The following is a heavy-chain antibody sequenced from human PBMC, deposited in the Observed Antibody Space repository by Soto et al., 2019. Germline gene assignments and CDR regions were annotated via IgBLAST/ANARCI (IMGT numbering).Heavy chain of an antibody. Sequence: GSCLRLCSSSCGVPFSTYDMSAVLHNTGKGLEWVSTIGDSSDNTFYADSVRGRFTISRDNSKNTLYLQMNSLRAEDTAMYYCAKDLTGNSGQGHLCEYLGKGVPVTVSS. CDR1: GVPFSTYD. CDR2: IGDSSDNT. D-gene: IGHD7-27*01. J-gene: IGHJ4*02. CDR3: AKDLTGNSGQGHLCEY. V-gene: IGHV3-23*01.